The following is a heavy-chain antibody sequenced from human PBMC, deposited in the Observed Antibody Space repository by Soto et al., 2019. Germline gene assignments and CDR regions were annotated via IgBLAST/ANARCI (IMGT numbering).Heavy chain of an antibody. J-gene: IGHJ3*01. CDR1: GFTFRSYA. CDR2: ISGIGSSTK. CDR3: ARDQLYYNDISGRPLNAFHV. D-gene: IGHD3-22*01. Sequence: PGGSLRLSCAASGFTFRSYAMSWVRQAPGKGLEWVSGISGIGSSTKYYADSVKGRFTISRDNAKNSLYLQMNSLRAEDTAVYYCARDQLYYNDISGRPLNAFHVWGQGTMVTVSS. V-gene: IGHV3-48*01.